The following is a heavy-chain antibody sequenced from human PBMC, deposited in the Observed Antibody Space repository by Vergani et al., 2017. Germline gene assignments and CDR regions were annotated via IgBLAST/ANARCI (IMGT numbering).Heavy chain of an antibody. CDR3: ARVMYRDEASTGYRLEGMDI. CDR2: INSTGST. CDR1: GGSFNTYY. Sequence: QVQLEESGPGLVKPSETLSLTCTVSGGSFNTYYWSWIRQSPGKGLEWIGYINSTGSTNYNPSLNSRVTMSVDTSKNQLSLKLRSVTAADTAVYFCARVMYRDEASTGYRLEGMDIWGQGTTVTISS. D-gene: IGHD3-9*01. V-gene: IGHV4-59*13. J-gene: IGHJ6*02.